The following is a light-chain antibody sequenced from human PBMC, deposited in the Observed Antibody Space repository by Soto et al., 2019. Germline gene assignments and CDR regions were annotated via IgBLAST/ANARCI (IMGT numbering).Light chain of an antibody. J-gene: IGKJ5*01. V-gene: IGKV3-15*01. CDR2: AAS. CDR3: QQYNNWRTIT. Sequence: EIVITQSPATLSVSPGERATLSCRASQSVSSNLAWYQQKPGQAPRLLIYAASTRATGIPARFSGSGSGTEFTLTISSLQSEDFAVYDCQQYNNWRTITFGQGTRLEIK. CDR1: QSVSSN.